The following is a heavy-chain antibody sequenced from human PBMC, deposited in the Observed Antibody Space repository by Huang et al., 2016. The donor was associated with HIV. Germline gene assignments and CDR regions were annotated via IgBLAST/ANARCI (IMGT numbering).Heavy chain of an antibody. Sequence: QVHLVQSGAEVREPCASVQVSFRPSGNTFTSFDVHWVRQAPGQGLEWVGKIIADGGSTTYAEKFQGRISMTRDRSTGTMFLEWRSLRSEATAMYYCARVQPAHGRNPLDIWGQGTLIIVSS. D-gene: IGHD2-2*01. V-gene: IGHV1-46*03. CDR2: IIADGGST. CDR1: GNTFTSFD. CDR3: ARVQPAHGRNPLDI. J-gene: IGHJ3*02.